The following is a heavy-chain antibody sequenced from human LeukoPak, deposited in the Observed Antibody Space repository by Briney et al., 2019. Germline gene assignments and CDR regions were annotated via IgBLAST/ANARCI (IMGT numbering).Heavy chain of an antibody. CDR2: ISAYNGNT. V-gene: IGHV1-18*01. CDR1: GYTFTSYG. CDR3: ASTQCYYDSSGYYN. Sequence: ASVKVSCKASGYTFTSYGISWVRQAPGQGLEWMGWISAYNGNTNYAQKLQGRVTMTTDTSTSTAYMELRSLRSDDTAVYYCASTQCYYDSSGYYNWGQGTLVTVSS. J-gene: IGHJ1*01. D-gene: IGHD3-22*01.